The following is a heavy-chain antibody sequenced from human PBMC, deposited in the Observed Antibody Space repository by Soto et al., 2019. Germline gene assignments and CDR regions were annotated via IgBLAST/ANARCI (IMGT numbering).Heavy chain of an antibody. D-gene: IGHD5-12*01. Sequence: GESLKISCKGSGYSFTSYWIGWVRQMPGKGLEWMGIIYPGDSDTRYSPSFQGQVTISADKSISTAYLQWSSLKASDTAMYYCARQSSLRDYGMDVWGQGTTVTVSS. CDR2: IYPGDSDT. CDR1: GYSFTSYW. V-gene: IGHV5-51*01. J-gene: IGHJ6*02. CDR3: ARQSSLRDYGMDV.